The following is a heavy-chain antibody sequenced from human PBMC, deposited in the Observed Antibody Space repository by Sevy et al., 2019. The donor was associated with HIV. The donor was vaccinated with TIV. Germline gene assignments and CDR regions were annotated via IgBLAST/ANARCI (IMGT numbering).Heavy chain of an antibody. CDR2: ISPHNGDT. Sequence: ASVKVSCKASGYLFTSYRITWVRQAPGKRLELVGWISPHNGDTNYAQRVQDRVTMITDTSTTTAYMELRSLTSDDSAVYYCARGRDDSAVVPAVRLYYQYGMDVWGQGTTVTVSS. J-gene: IGHJ6*02. CDR3: ARGRDDSAVVPAVRLYYQYGMDV. CDR1: GYLFTSYR. D-gene: IGHD2-2*01. V-gene: IGHV1-18*01.